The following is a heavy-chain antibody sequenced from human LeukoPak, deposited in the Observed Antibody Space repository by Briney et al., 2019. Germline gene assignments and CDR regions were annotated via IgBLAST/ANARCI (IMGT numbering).Heavy chain of an antibody. J-gene: IGHJ4*02. CDR2: ISFDGNND. D-gene: IGHD5-12*01. CDR1: GFTFSNYA. Sequence: GGSLRLSCAASGFTFSNYAMHWVRQAPGKGLEWVAVISFDGNNDHYAESVKGRFIISRDNSNNHVFLQMTSLSAEDTAVYYCARDAGYSGYVEDYWGQGTLVTVSS. V-gene: IGHV3-30-3*01. CDR3: ARDAGYSGYVEDY.